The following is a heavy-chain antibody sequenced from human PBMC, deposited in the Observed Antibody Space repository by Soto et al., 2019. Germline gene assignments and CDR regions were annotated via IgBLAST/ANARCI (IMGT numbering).Heavy chain of an antibody. CDR3: SRGRDHYKVGNV. D-gene: IGHD1-26*01. V-gene: IGHV4-34*01. CDR1: GGSWSDYY. CDR2: IHPSGST. Sequence: ESLSRTCAVYGGSWSDYYWSWIRQSPGKGLAWIGEIHPSGSTDYNPSLKSRVTISLDTSKNQFSLKLTSVTAAATAVYFCSRGRDHYKVGNVWGPGTKVTVYS. J-gene: IGHJ6*02.